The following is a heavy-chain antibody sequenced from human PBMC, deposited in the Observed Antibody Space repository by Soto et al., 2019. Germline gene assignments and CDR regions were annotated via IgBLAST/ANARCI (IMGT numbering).Heavy chain of an antibody. D-gene: IGHD3-10*01. CDR3: ARSYNYGSYWYFDL. V-gene: IGHV1-18*03. CDR1: GYTFCDYG. J-gene: IGHJ2*01. CDR2: ISISSGKT. Sequence: ASVKVSCKASGYTFCDYGITWVRQAPRQGVEWMGWISISSGKTHFEESIQGRVTMTSDKTSTAYMELWRLRSDDIAMYYCARSYNYGSYWYFDLWGRGTLVTVSS.